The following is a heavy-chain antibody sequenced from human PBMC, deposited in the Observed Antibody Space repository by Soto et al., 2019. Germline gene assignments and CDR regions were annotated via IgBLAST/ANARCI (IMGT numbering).Heavy chain of an antibody. CDR1: GGTFSSYA. CDR3: ARAYCTNGVCYTGLYYYYYGMDV. V-gene: IGHV1-69*13. D-gene: IGHD2-8*01. CDR2: IIPIFGTA. Sequence: GASVKVSCKASGGTFSSYAISWVRQAPGQGLEWMGGIIPIFGTANYAQKFQGRVTITADESTSTAYMELSSLRSEDTAVYYCARAYCTNGVCYTGLYYYYYGMDVWGQGTTVTVSS. J-gene: IGHJ6*02.